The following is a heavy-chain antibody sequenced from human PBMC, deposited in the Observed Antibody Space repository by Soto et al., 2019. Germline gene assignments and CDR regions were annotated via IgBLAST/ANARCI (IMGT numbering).Heavy chain of an antibody. V-gene: IGHV3-72*01. J-gene: IGHJ4*02. D-gene: IGHD3-9*01. Sequence: PGGSLRLSCAASGFTFSDHYMDWVRQAPGKGLEWVGRSRNKANSYTTEYAASVKGRFTISRDDSKNSLYLQMNSLKTEDTAVYYCARYFLQAMSNWGQGALVTVSS. CDR1: GFTFSDHY. CDR2: SRNKANSYTT. CDR3: ARYFLQAMSN.